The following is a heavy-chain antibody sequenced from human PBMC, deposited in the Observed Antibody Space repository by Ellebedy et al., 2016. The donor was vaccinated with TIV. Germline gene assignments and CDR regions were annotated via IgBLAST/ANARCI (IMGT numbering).Heavy chain of an antibody. CDR2: IYPGDSDT. J-gene: IGHJ4*02. D-gene: IGHD1-26*01. CDR3: ARYEGATGTFDY. Sequence: GGSLRLSCKGSGYSFTSYWIGWVRQMPGKGLEWMGIIYPGDSDTRYSPSFQGQVTISADKSISTAYLQWSSLKASDTAIYYCARYEGATGTFDYWGQGTLVTVSS. V-gene: IGHV5-51*01. CDR1: GYSFTSYW.